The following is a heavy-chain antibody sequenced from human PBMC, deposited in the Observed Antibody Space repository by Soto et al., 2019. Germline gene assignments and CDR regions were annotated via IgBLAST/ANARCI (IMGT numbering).Heavy chain of an antibody. V-gene: IGHV1-69*01. CDR3: ARPDEGSYSSNHHYYYALDV. CDR2: IVPIFDIT. J-gene: IGHJ6*01. CDR1: GGIFRRYA. D-gene: IGHD3-16*01. Sequence: QVQLLQSGAEVKKSGSSVKVSCKVSGGIFRRYAISWVRQAPGQGLEWLGGIVPIFDITNYAQKFQGRVTITADESTSTAYMDLTSLRSEDKAVYYCARPDEGSYSSNHHYYYALDVW.